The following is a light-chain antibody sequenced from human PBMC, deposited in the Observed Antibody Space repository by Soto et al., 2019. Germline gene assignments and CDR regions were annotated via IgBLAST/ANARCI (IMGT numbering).Light chain of an antibody. CDR1: TGAVTNGHY. V-gene: IGLV7-46*01. CDR3: LLSYNGPYV. Sequence: VFTQEPSLTVAPGGTVTLTCGSSTGAVTNGHYPYWFQQKPGQAPRTLIYDTTNRHSWTPARFSGSLLGGKAALTLSGAQPEGEAEYYCLLSYNGPYVFGTGTKVTVL. CDR2: DTT. J-gene: IGLJ1*01.